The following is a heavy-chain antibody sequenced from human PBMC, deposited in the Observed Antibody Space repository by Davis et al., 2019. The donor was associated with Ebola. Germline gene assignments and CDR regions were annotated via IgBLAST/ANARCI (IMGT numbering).Heavy chain of an antibody. J-gene: IGHJ5*02. V-gene: IGHV1-18*04. D-gene: IGHD3-10*01. CDR1: GYTFTSYG. CDR2: ISACNGNT. CDR3: ARELTMVRGVIITWFDP. Sequence: ASVKVSCKASGYTFTSYGISWVRQAPGQGLEWMGWISACNGNTNYAQKLQGRVTMTTDTSTSTAYMELRSLRSDDTAVYYCARELTMVRGVIITWFDPWGQGTLVTVSS.